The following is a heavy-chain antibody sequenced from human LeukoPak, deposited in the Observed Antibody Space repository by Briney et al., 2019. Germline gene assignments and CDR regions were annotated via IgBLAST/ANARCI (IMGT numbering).Heavy chain of an antibody. J-gene: IGHJ5*02. CDR3: AREIGSSSSWFDP. V-gene: IGHV4-59*01. CDR1: GGSISSYY. Sequence: SETLSLTCTVSGGSISSYYWSWIRQPPGKGLEWIGYIYYSGSTNYNPSLKSRVTISVDTSKNQFSLKLSSVTAEDTAVYYCAREIGSSSSWFDPWGQGTLVTVSS. D-gene: IGHD6-13*01. CDR2: IYYSGST.